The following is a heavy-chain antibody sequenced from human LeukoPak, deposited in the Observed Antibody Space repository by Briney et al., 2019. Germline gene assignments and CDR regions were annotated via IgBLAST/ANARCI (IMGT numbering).Heavy chain of an antibody. CDR1: GGSFSGYY. CDR2: INHSGST. CDR3: ARGEDQVDY. V-gene: IGHV4-34*01. D-gene: IGHD2-2*01. Sequence: KPSETLSLTCAVYGGSFSGYYWSWIRQPPGKGLEWIGEINHSGSTNYNPSLKSRVTISVDTSKNQFSLKLSSVTAADTAVYYCARGEDQVDYWGQGTLVTVSS. J-gene: IGHJ4*02.